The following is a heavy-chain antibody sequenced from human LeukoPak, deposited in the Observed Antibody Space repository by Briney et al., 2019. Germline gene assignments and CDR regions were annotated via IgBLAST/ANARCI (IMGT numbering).Heavy chain of an antibody. CDR2: IYTSGST. V-gene: IGHV4-4*07. CDR1: GGSISSYY. J-gene: IGHJ4*02. D-gene: IGHD3-22*01. CDR3: AREINYYDSSGQYRYFDY. Sequence: SETLSLTCTVSGGSISSYYWSWIWQPAGKGLEWIGRIYTSGSTNYNPSLKSRVTMSVDTSKNQFSLKLSSVTAADTAVYYCAREINYYDSSGQYRYFDYWGQGTLVAVSS.